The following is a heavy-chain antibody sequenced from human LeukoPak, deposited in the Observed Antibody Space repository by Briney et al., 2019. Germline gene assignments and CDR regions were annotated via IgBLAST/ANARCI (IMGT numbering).Heavy chain of an antibody. V-gene: IGHV3-30*03. D-gene: IGHD3-22*01. Sequence: PGRSLRLSCAASGFTFRSYGIHWVRQAPGKGLEWVAVISYDGSNTYHADSVKGRFTISRDDSKNTLYLQMNSLKTEDTAVYYCTTSYYDSSGYTLWGQGTLVTVSS. CDR1: GFTFRSYG. CDR3: TTSYYDSSGYTL. J-gene: IGHJ4*02. CDR2: ISYDGSNT.